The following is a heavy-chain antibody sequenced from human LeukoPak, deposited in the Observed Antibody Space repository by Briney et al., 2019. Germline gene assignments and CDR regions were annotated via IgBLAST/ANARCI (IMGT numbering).Heavy chain of an antibody. J-gene: IGHJ4*02. D-gene: IGHD6-19*01. CDR2: IIPIFGTA. V-gene: IGHV1-69*05. CDR1: GGTFSSYA. CDR3: AGEVAETYHFDY. Sequence: EASVKVSCKASGGTFSSYAISWVRQAPGQGLEWMGGIIPIFGTANYAQKFQGRVTMTRDTSTSTVYMELSSLRSEDTAVYYCAGEVAETYHFDYWGQGTLVTVSS.